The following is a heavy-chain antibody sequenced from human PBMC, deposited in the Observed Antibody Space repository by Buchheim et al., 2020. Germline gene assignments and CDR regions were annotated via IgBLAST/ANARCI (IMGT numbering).Heavy chain of an antibody. CDR1: GFTFSSYS. Sequence: EVQLLESGGGLVQPGGSLRLSCAASGFTFSSYSMNWVRQAPGKGLEWVSSISSSSSYIYYADSVKGRFTISRDNAKNSLYLQMNSLRAEDTAVYYCARDFGGYYDFWSGYYYYGMDVWGQGTT. CDR2: ISSSSSYI. J-gene: IGHJ6*02. D-gene: IGHD3-3*01. CDR3: ARDFGGYYDFWSGYYYYGMDV. V-gene: IGHV3-21*01.